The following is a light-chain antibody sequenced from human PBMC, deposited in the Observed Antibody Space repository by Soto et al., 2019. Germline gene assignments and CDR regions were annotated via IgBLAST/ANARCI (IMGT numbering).Light chain of an antibody. CDR1: QSVATN. CDR3: QQYNSWLWT. Sequence: EAVLTQSPATLSVSPGERATLSCRASQSVATNLAWYQQRPGQAPRLLIYGASKRAIGLPDRFSGSGSGTEFTLIISSLQSEDSAVYYCQQYNSWLWTFGQGTKVDIK. J-gene: IGKJ1*01. CDR2: GAS. V-gene: IGKV3-15*01.